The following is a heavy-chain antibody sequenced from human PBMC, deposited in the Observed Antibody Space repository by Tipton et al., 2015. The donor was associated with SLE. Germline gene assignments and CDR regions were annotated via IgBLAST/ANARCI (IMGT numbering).Heavy chain of an antibody. CDR2: INHSGST. Sequence: LRLSCAVYGGSFSGYYWSWIRQPPGKGLEWIGEINHSGSTNYNPSLKSRVTISVDTSKNQFSLKLSSVTAADTAVYYCVSVRLGELSLLDYWGQGTLVTVSS. J-gene: IGHJ4*02. CDR3: VSVRLGELSLLDY. CDR1: GGSFSGYY. D-gene: IGHD3-16*02. V-gene: IGHV4-34*01.